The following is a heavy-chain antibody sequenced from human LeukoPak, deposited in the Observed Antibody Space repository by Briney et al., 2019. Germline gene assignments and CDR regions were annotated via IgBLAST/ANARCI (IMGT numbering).Heavy chain of an antibody. J-gene: IGHJ2*01. CDR3: ARQLGITRFDP. D-gene: IGHD7-27*01. CDR2: ISAYNGNT. CDR1: GGTFSSYA. V-gene: IGHV1-18*01. Sequence: ASVKVSCKASGGTFSSYAISWVRQAPGQGLEWMGWISAYNGNTNYAQKLQGRVTMTTDTSTSTAYMELRSLRSDDTAVYYCARQLGITRFDPWGRGTLVTVSS.